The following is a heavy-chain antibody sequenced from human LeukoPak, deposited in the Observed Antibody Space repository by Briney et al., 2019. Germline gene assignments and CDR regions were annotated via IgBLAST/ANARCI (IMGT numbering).Heavy chain of an antibody. CDR2: ISSTSSHI. CDR1: GFIFSSYT. Sequence: GGSLRLSCAASGFIFSSYTMNWVRQAPGKGLEWVSSISSTSSHINYADSVKGRFTISRDDSQNTVYLQMDSLRAEDTAVYYCTTRLQHHFDYWGQGTQVTVSS. CDR3: TTRLQHHFDY. D-gene: IGHD2-15*01. V-gene: IGHV3-21*04. J-gene: IGHJ4*02.